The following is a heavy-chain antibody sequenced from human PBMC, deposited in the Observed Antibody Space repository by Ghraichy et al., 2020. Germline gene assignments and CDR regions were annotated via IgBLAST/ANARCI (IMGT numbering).Heavy chain of an antibody. Sequence: GESLNISCAASGFTFSSYTMNWVRQAPGKGLEWVSSISHSNNYIYQPDSLKGRFTISRDNAKNSLYLQMNSLRAEDTAVYYCARARWGYSNSPRAFDYWGQGTLVTVSS. D-gene: IGHD6-6*01. CDR2: ISHSNNYI. J-gene: IGHJ4*02. V-gene: IGHV3-21*01. CDR1: GFTFSSYT. CDR3: ARARWGYSNSPRAFDY.